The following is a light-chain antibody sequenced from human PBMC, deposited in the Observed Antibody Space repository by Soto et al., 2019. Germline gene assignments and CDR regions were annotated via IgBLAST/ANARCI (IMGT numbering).Light chain of an antibody. CDR2: AAS. CDR3: QQTYSTPRGA. J-gene: IGKJ1*01. Sequence: DIQMTQSPSSLSASVGDRVTITCRASESISNNLNWYQQKPGKAPKLLIYAASTLQSGVPSRFSGGGSGTDFTLTISSLQPEDFTTYYCQQTYSTPRGAFGQGTKVEIK. V-gene: IGKV1-39*01. CDR1: ESISNN.